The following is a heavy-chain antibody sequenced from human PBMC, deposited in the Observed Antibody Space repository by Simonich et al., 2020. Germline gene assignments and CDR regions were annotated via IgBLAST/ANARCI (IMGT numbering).Heavy chain of an antibody. J-gene: IGHJ6*02. D-gene: IGHD2-2*01. CDR1: GFTFSSYS. CDR2: ISNSSSYI. Sequence: EVQLVESGGGLVKPGGSLRLSCAASGFTFSSYSMNWVRQAPGKGLEWVSSISNSSSYIYYADSVKGRFTISRDNAKNSLYLKMNSRRAEDPAVYYCAGGVYCSSTSCSTYYYYGMDVWGQGTTVTVSS. CDR3: AGGVYCSSTSCSTYYYYGMDV. V-gene: IGHV3-21*01.